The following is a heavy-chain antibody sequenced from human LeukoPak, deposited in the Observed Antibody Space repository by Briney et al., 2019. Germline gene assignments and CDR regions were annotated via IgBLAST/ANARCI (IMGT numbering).Heavy chain of an antibody. CDR2: IHTSGGT. D-gene: IGHD6-13*01. CDR1: GGSISSGSYY. Sequence: PSETLSLTCTVSGGSISSGSYYWSWIRQSAGKGLEWIGRIHTSGGTDYDPALKSRVSVSLDTSKNQFSLKLSSVTAADTAVYYCASYSSSWFNDAFDIWGQGTMVTVSS. CDR3: ASYSSSWFNDAFDI. J-gene: IGHJ3*02. V-gene: IGHV4-61*02.